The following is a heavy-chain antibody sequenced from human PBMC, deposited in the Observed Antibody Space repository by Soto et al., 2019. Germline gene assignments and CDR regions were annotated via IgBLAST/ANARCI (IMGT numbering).Heavy chain of an antibody. CDR3: AKGRSGSYFDY. Sequence: GGSLRLSCAASGFTFSSYGMHWVRQAPGKGLEWVAVISYDGSNKYYADSVKGRFTISRDNSKNTLYLQMNSLRAEDTAVYYCAKGRSGSYFDYWGQGTLVTGSS. CDR2: ISYDGSNK. CDR1: GFTFSSYG. J-gene: IGHJ4*02. V-gene: IGHV3-30*18. D-gene: IGHD1-26*01.